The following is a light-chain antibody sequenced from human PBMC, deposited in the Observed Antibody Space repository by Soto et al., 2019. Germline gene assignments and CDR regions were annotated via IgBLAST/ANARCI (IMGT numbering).Light chain of an antibody. CDR1: QSVSTW. V-gene: IGKV1-5*03. Sequence: IQIPQSPSTLSVSVCDRDHIPCRASQSVSTWLAWYQQKPGKAPKLLIYKASSLESGVTSRFSGSGSGTEFTLTISSLQPHDFATYYCQQYDSDLWTFGQGTKVDIK. J-gene: IGKJ1*01. CDR3: QQYDSDLWT. CDR2: KAS.